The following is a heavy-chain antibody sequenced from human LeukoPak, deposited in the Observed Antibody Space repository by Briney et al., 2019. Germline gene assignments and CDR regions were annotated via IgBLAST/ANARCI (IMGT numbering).Heavy chain of an antibody. CDR2: ISWNSGSI. Sequence: AGGSLRLSCAASGFTFDDYAMHRVRQAPGKGLEWVSGISWNSGSIGYADSVKGRFTISRDDAKNSLYLQMNSLRAEDMALYYCAKDRGSYSPGFDYWGQGTLVTVSS. J-gene: IGHJ4*02. V-gene: IGHV3-9*03. D-gene: IGHD1-26*01. CDR1: GFTFDDYA. CDR3: AKDRGSYSPGFDY.